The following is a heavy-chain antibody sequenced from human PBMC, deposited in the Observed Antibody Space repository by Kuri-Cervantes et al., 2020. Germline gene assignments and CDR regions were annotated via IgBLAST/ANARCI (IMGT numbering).Heavy chain of an antibody. J-gene: IGHJ5*02. CDR3: AREGAVAGPGFDP. Sequence: ASVKVSCKASGYTFTYRYLHWVRQAPGQGLEWMGWINPNSGGTNYAQKFQGWVTMTRDTSISTAYMELSRLRSDDTAVYYCAREGAVAGPGFDPWGQGTLVTVSS. D-gene: IGHD6-19*01. V-gene: IGHV1-2*04. CDR2: INPNSGGT. CDR1: GYTFTYRY.